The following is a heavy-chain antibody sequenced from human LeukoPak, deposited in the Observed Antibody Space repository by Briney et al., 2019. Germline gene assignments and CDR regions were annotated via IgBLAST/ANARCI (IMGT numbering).Heavy chain of an antibody. CDR3: ARGRVGSGWYIPFEY. CDR1: GFTFSSYE. CDR2: ISSTGNII. Sequence: GGSLRLSCVASGFTFSSYEMNWVRQAPGRGPEWVSYISSTGNIIYYADSVKGRFTISRDNANNILHLQMNSLRAEDTAIYYCARGRVGSGWYIPFEYWGQRTLVTVSS. J-gene: IGHJ4*02. V-gene: IGHV3-48*03. D-gene: IGHD6-19*01.